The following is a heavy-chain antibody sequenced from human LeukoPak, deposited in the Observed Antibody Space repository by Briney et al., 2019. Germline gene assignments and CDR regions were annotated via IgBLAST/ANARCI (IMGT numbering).Heavy chain of an antibody. CDR1: GGSISSSSYY. Sequence: SETLSLTCTVSGGSISSSSYYWGWIRQPPGKGLEWIGSISYSGSTYYNPSLKSRVTISVDTSKNQFSLKLSSVTAADTAVYYSARPIMLNIAAAIDYWGQGTLVTVSS. CDR3: ARPIMLNIAAAIDY. D-gene: IGHD6-13*01. J-gene: IGHJ4*02. CDR2: ISYSGST. V-gene: IGHV4-39*01.